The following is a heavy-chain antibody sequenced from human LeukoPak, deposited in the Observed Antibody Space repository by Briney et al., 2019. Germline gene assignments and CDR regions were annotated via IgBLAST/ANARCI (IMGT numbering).Heavy chain of an antibody. CDR2: IYYSGST. V-gene: IGHV4-59*01. CDR1: GGSISSYY. D-gene: IGHD6-13*01. Sequence: SETLSLTCTVSGGSISSYYWSWIRQPPGKGLEWIGYIYYSGSTNYNPSLKSRVTISVDTSKNQFSLKLSSVTAADTAVYYCASGVIAAAGTWRDYWGQGTLVTVPS. CDR3: ASGVIAAAGTWRDY. J-gene: IGHJ4*02.